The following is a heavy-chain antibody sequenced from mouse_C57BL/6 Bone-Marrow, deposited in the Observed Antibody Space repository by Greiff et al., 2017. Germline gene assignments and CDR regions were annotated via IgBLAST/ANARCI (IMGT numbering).Heavy chain of an antibody. V-gene: IGHV5-9*01. CDR3: SRQVTTVLATKYFDV. Sequence: EVKLVESGGGLVKPGGSLKLSCAASGFTFSSSTMSWVRQTPEKRLQWVAAISGGGGNTYSPDSVKGRFTISRDNDKSILYLQMSSLRSEDTALYYCSRQVTTVLATKYFDVWGTGTTVTVSS. J-gene: IGHJ1*03. CDR1: GFTFSSST. D-gene: IGHD1-1*01. CDR2: ISGGGGNT.